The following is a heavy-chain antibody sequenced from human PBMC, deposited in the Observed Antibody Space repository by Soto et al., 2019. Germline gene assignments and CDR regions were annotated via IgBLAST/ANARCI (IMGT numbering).Heavy chain of an antibody. CDR3: ARDAPNYYFDY. D-gene: IGHD1-1*01. J-gene: IGHJ4*02. CDR1: GFTVCTNY. Sequence: GXSPRLSCAASGFTVCTNYMSWVRQATGKGLEWVASXTYDGXNKYYADSVKGXFAISRDXSENTLFLKMNSLRDEDKDVYYCARDAPNYYFDYWGEGALVTVYS. CDR2: XTYDGXNK. V-gene: IGHV3-30*09.